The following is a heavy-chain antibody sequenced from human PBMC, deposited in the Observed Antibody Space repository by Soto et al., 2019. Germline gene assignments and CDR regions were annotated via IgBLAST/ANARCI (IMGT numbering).Heavy chain of an antibody. V-gene: IGHV1-18*01. Sequence: ASVKVSCKASGYTFPSYGISWVRQAPGQGLVWMGWISAHNGNTKYAQNFQGRVTMTTDTSTSTAHMELRGLRSDDTAVYYCERDGGGWPDYWGQGTLVTVSS. CDR3: ERDGGGWPDY. CDR2: ISAHNGNT. CDR1: GYTFPSYG. D-gene: IGHD6-19*01. J-gene: IGHJ4*02.